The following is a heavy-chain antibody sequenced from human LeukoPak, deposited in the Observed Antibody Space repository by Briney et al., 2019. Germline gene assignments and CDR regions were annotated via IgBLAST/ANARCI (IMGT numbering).Heavy chain of an antibody. D-gene: IGHD1-26*01. V-gene: IGHV4-61*01. Sequence: SETLSLTCTVSGGSVSSGSYYWSWIRQPPGKGLEWIGYIYYSGGTNYNPSLKSRVTISVDTSKNQFSLKLSSVTAADTAVYYCARQTWEGDAFDIWGQGTMVTVSS. CDR2: IYYSGGT. CDR3: ARQTWEGDAFDI. J-gene: IGHJ3*02. CDR1: GGSVSSGSYY.